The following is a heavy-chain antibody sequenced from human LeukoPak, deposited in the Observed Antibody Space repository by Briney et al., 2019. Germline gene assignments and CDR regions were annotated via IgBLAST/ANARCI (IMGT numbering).Heavy chain of an antibody. CDR3: AILIAVAGRLGGY. CDR2: ISAYNGNT. V-gene: IGHV1-18*01. Sequence: ASEKVSCKASGYTFTSYGISWVRQAPGQGLEWIGWISAYNGNTNYAQKLQGRVTMTTDTSTSTAYMELRSLRSDDTAVYYCAILIAVAGRLGGYWGQGTLVTVSP. D-gene: IGHD6-19*01. J-gene: IGHJ4*02. CDR1: GYTFTSYG.